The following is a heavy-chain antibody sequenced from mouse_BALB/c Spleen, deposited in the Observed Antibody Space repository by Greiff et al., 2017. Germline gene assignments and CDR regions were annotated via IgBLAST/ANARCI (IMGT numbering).Heavy chain of an antibody. J-gene: IGHJ1*01. CDR2: ISYDGSN. D-gene: IGHD1-2*01. CDR3: AREGRLRLGFDV. CDR1: GYSITSGYY. Sequence: EVQLQESGPGLVKPSQSLSLTCSVTGYSITSGYYWNWIRQFPGNKLEWMGYISYDGSNNYNPSLKNRISITRDTSKNQFFLKLNSVTTEDTATYYCAREGRLRLGFDVWGAGTTVTVSS. V-gene: IGHV3-6*02.